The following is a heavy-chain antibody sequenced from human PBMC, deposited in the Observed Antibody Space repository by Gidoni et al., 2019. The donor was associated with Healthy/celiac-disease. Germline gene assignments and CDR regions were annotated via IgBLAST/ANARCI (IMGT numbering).Heavy chain of an antibody. J-gene: IGHJ6*03. CDR2: FDPEDGET. V-gene: IGHV1-24*01. CDR3: ATGGVGYCSSTSCSPYPHHYYYMDV. D-gene: IGHD2-2*01. Sequence: QVQLVQSGAEVKKPGASVKVSCKVSGYTLTELSMHWVRQAPGKGLEWMGGFDPEDGETIYAQKFQGRVTMTEDTSTDTAYMELSSLRSEDTAVYYCATGGVGYCSSTSCSPYPHHYYYMDVWGKGTTVTVSS. CDR1: GYTLTELS.